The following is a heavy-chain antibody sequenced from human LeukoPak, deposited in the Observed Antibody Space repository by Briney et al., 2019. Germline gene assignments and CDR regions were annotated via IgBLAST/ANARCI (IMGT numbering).Heavy chain of an antibody. V-gene: IGHV4-61*01. J-gene: IGHJ6*03. CDR2: IYYSGST. CDR3: ARELWFGELFSGYYYMDV. Sequence: SETLSLTCTVSGYSISTGYYWDWIRQPPGKGLEWIGYIYYSGSTNYNPSLKSRVTISVDTSKNQFSLKLSSVTAADTAVYYCARELWFGELFSGYYYMDVWGKGTTVTISS. CDR1: GYSISTGYY. D-gene: IGHD3-10*01.